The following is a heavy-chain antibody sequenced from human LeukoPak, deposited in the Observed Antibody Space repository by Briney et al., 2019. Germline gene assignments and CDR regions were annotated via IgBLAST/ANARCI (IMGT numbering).Heavy chain of an antibody. J-gene: IGHJ4*02. V-gene: IGHV3-33*06. CDR2: IWYDGSNK. CDR3: AKDDGSSTASGMDY. CDR1: GFTFSSYG. Sequence: GRSLRLSCAAPGFTFSSYGMHRVRQAPGKGLEWVAVIWYDGSNKYYADSVKGRFTISRDNSKNTLYLQMNSLRAEDTAVYYCAKDDGSSTASGMDYWGQGTLVTVSS. D-gene: IGHD2-2*01.